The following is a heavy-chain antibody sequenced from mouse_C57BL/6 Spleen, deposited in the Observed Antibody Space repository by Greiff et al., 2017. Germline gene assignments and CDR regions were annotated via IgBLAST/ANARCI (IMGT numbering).Heavy chain of an antibody. CDR2: IRLKSDNYAT. V-gene: IGHV6-3*01. J-gene: IGHJ3*01. CDR3: TGLHDGYQFAY. CDR1: GFTFSNYW. Sequence: EVQLVESGGGLVQPGGSMKLSCVASGFTFSNYWMNWVRQSPEKGLEWVAQIRLKSDNYATHYAESVKGRFTISRDDSKSSVYLQMNNLRAEDTGIYYCTGLHDGYQFAYWGQGTLVTVSA. D-gene: IGHD2-3*01.